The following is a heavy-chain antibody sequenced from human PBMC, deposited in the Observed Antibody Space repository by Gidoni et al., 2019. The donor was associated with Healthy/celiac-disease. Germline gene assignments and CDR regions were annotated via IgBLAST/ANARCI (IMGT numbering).Heavy chain of an antibody. CDR2: ISGSGGST. D-gene: IGHD6-6*01. V-gene: IGHV3-23*01. CDR3: ASFYSSSPGEAFDI. Sequence: EVQLLESGGGLVQPGGSLRLSCAASGFPFRSYAMSWVRQAPGKGLEWVSAISGSGGSTYYADSVKGRFTISRDNSKNTLYLQMNSLRAEDTAVYYCASFYSSSPGEAFDIWGQGTMVTVSS. J-gene: IGHJ3*02. CDR1: GFPFRSYA.